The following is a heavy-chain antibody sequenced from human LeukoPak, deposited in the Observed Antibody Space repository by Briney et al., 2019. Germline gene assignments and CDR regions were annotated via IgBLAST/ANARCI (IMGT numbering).Heavy chain of an antibody. CDR1: GYTFTNFG. D-gene: IGHD6-19*01. Sequence: GASVKVPCKASGYTFTNFGISWVRQAPGQGLEWMGWISAYNGNTNYAQKVQDRVTMTTDTSTSTAYMELRSLRSDDTAVYYCARAGGWAREDYKADAFDIWGQGTMVTVSS. J-gene: IGHJ3*02. V-gene: IGHV1-18*01. CDR2: ISAYNGNT. CDR3: ARAGGWAREDYKADAFDI.